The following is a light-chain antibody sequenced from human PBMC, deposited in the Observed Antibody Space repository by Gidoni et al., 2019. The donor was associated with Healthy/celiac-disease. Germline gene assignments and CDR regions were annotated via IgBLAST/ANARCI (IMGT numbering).Light chain of an antibody. CDR2: GAS. Sequence: EIVMTQSPATLSVSPGERATLSCRASQSVSSNLPWYQQTPGQAPRLLIYGASTRATGIPARFSCSGSGTEFTLTISSLQSEDFAVYYCQQYNNWPPLTFGGXTKVEIK. CDR3: QQYNNWPPLT. V-gene: IGKV3-15*01. CDR1: QSVSSN. J-gene: IGKJ4*01.